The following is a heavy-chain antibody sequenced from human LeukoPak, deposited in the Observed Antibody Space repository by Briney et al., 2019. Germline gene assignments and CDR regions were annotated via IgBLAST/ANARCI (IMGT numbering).Heavy chain of an antibody. CDR2: ISSGSSYI. CDR3: ARVPSDY. Sequence: GGSLRLSCAASGFTFSTYSMDWVRQAPGKGLEWVSSISSGSSYIYYADSVKGRFTISRDNAKNSLYLQMNSLRAEDTAMYFCARVPSDYWGQGTLVTV. CDR1: GFTFSTYS. V-gene: IGHV3-21*01. J-gene: IGHJ4*02.